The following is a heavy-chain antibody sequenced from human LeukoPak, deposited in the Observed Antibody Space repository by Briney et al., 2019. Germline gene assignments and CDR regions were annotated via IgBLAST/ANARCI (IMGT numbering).Heavy chain of an antibody. Sequence: PGGSLRLSCAASGFIFSSYGMSWVRQAPGKGLEWVGRIKDKSDGGTTDYAAPVKGRFTVSRDDSKNTLYLQMNSLKTEDTAVYYCTTEEWSYNFDYWGQGTLVTVSS. D-gene: IGHD3-3*01. CDR2: IKDKSDGGTT. V-gene: IGHV3-15*01. CDR3: TTEEWSYNFDY. CDR1: GFIFSSYG. J-gene: IGHJ4*02.